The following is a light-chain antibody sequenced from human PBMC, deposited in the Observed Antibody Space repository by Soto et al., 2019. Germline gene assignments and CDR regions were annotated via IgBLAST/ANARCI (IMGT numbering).Light chain of an antibody. CDR2: DAS. CDR3: QQRSQWPWT. J-gene: IGKJ1*01. CDR1: QSVSID. V-gene: IGKV3-11*01. Sequence: EIVLTQSPATLSLSPGERATLSCRASQSVSIDLAWYQQKPGQAPRLLIYDASNRATGIAARFSGGGSGTDFTLTISSPEPADFAVYYCQQRSQWPWTFGQGTKVEIK.